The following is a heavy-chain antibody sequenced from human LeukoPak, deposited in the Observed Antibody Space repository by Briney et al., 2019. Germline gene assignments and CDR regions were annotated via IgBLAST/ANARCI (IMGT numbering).Heavy chain of an antibody. CDR1: GFTFSSSA. J-gene: IGHJ4*02. Sequence: GGSLRLSCAASGFTFSSSAISWVRQVPGKGLVWVSGISASGGSTSYADSVRGRFTISRDNSKNTLYVQMNSLRDEDTAVYHCAKDQRWESPHYLDSWGQGTLVTVSS. CDR3: AKDQRWESPHYLDS. D-gene: IGHD1-26*01. CDR2: ISASGGST. V-gene: IGHV3-23*01.